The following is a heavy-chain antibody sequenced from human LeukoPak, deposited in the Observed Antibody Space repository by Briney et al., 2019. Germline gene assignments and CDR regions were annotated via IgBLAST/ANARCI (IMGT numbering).Heavy chain of an antibody. CDR1: GGTFSMYV. V-gene: IGHV1-69*06. J-gene: IGHJ4*02. CDR2: IIPMSGTT. CDR3: VRSGGSATY. Sequence: SETLSCTASGGTFSMYVISWVRHGHGPGIEWMGRIIPMSGTTNYAQKFQDRVKITADKRTCTAYMELRSSISEDTAIYYCVRSGGSATYWGQGPWSPSPQ. D-gene: IGHD2-15*01.